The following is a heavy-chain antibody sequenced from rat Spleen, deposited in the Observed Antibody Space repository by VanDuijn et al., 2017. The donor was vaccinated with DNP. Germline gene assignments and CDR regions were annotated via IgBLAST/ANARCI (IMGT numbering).Heavy chain of an antibody. CDR2: ISYDGGST. CDR3: ATHPLSDY. D-gene: IGHD3-8*01. J-gene: IGHJ2*01. Sequence: EVQLVETGGGLVQPGRSLKLSCVASGFTFSNYWMFWIRQAPGKGLEWVAYISYDGGSTYYGDSVKGRFTISRDNAKNTQYLQMDSLRSEDTATYYCATHPLSDYWGQGVMVTVSS. CDR1: GFTFSNYW. V-gene: IGHV5-58*01.